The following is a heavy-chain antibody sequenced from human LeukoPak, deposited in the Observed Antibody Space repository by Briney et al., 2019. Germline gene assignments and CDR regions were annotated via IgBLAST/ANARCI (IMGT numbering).Heavy chain of an antibody. Sequence: GASVKVSCKASGYTFTGYYMHWVRQAPGQGLEWMGRINPNSGGTNYAQKFQGRVTMTRDTSISTAYMELSRLRSDDTAVYYRARGGRWMVRGVILHYWGQGTLVTVSS. V-gene: IGHV1-2*06. D-gene: IGHD3-10*01. J-gene: IGHJ4*02. CDR2: INPNSGGT. CDR3: ARGGRWMVRGVILHY. CDR1: GYTFTGYY.